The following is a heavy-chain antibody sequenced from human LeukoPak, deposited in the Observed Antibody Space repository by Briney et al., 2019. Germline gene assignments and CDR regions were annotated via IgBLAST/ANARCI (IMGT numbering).Heavy chain of an antibody. V-gene: IGHV3-30*04. CDR1: GFTFSSYA. CDR2: ISYDGSNK. Sequence: AGGSLRLSCAASGFTFSSYAMHWVRQAPGKGLEWVAVISYDGSNKYYADSVKGRFTISRDNSKNTLFLQMNSLRPEDTAVYYCARDLKTAMDYFDYWGQGALVTVSS. CDR3: ARDLKTAMDYFDY. J-gene: IGHJ4*02. D-gene: IGHD2-2*01.